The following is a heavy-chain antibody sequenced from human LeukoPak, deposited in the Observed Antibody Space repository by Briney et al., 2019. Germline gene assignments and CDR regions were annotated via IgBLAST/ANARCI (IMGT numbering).Heavy chain of an antibody. CDR2: IYTSGST. J-gene: IGHJ5*02. CDR1: GGSISSYY. Sequence: SETLSLTCTVAGGSISSYYWSWIRQPAGKGLEWIGRIYTSGSTNYNPSLKSRVTMSVDTSKNQFSLKLSSVTAADTAVYYGARDFKRKEWFGDRNWFDPWGQGTLLTVSS. V-gene: IGHV4-4*07. CDR3: ARDFKRKEWFGDRNWFDP. D-gene: IGHD3-10*01.